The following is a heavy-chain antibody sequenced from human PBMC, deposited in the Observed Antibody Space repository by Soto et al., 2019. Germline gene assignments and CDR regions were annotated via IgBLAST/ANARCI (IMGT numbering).Heavy chain of an antibody. CDR3: ARINIAGTFYYDY. CDR1: GGSISSGDYY. D-gene: IGHD6-13*01. CDR2: IYYSGSA. J-gene: IGHJ4*02. Sequence: SETLSLTCNVSGGSISSGDYYWSWVRQPPGKGLEWIGYIYYSGSAYYNPSLKTRLAMSVDTSNNHFSLKLNSVTAADTAVYYCARINIAGTFYYDYCGQGTPVTVAS. V-gene: IGHV4-30-4*01.